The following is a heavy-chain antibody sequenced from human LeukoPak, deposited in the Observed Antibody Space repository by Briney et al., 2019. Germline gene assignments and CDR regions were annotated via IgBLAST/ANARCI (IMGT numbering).Heavy chain of an antibody. Sequence: SETLSLTCTVSGGSISSYYWSWIRQPPGKGLEWIGYIYYSGSTNYNPSLKSRVTISVDTSKNQFSLKLSSVTAADTAVYYCARWGYCGSTSCLNWFDPWGQGTLVTVSS. V-gene: IGHV4-59*08. D-gene: IGHD2-2*01. CDR1: GGSISSYY. CDR2: IYYSGST. CDR3: ARWGYCGSTSCLNWFDP. J-gene: IGHJ5*02.